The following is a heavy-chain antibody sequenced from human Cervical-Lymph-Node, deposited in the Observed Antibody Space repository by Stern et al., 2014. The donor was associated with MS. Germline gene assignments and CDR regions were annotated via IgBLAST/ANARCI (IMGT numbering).Heavy chain of an antibody. V-gene: IGHV3-23*04. Sequence: DQLVESGGGLVQPGGSLRLSCAASGFTFSTYDMSWVRRAPGKGPQFVSAISTTGGTTSYAVSVKGRFTISRDHSKDTLYLQMHSLRAEETAVYYCAKKSGSGWYYVSWGQGSLVTVSS. J-gene: IGHJ5*02. CDR3: AKKSGSGWYYVS. CDR2: ISTTGGTT. D-gene: IGHD6-19*01. CDR1: GFTFSTYD.